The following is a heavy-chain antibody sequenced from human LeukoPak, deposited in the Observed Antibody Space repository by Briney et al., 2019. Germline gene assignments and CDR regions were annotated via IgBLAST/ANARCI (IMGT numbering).Heavy chain of an antibody. V-gene: IGHV4-59*01. J-gene: IGHJ4*02. CDR1: GGSLSSYY. CDR2: IYYSGST. CDR3: ARGPFGVVIFDY. D-gene: IGHD3-3*01. Sequence: SETLSLTCTVSGGSLSSYYWSWIRQPPGKGLEWIGYIYYSGSTNYNPSLKSRVTISVDTSKNQFSLKLSSVTAADTAVYYCARGPFGVVIFDYWGQGTLVTVSS.